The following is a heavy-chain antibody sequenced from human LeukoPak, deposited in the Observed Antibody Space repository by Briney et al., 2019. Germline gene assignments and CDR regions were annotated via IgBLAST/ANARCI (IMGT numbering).Heavy chain of an antibody. D-gene: IGHD3-3*01. CDR3: ARGDLTIFQPNYYYYYYMDV. V-gene: IGHV1-69*05. Sequence: SVKVSCKASGGTFSSYAISWARQAPGQGLEWMGGIIPIFGTANYAQKFQGRVTITTDESTSTAYMELSSLRSEDTAVYYCARGDLTIFQPNYYYYYYMDVWGKGTTVTVSS. CDR1: GGTFSSYA. CDR2: IIPIFGTA. J-gene: IGHJ6*03.